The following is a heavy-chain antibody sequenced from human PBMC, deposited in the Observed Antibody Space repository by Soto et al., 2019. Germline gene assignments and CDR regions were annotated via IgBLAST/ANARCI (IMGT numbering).Heavy chain of an antibody. CDR3: ARRRAAWGAGARHAGFEI. CDR2: IWYDGSNK. D-gene: IGHD3-16*01. V-gene: IGHV3-33*01. CDR1: GFTFSSYG. Sequence: LVESGGGVVQPGRSLRLSCAASGFTFSSYGMHWVRQAPGKGLEWVAVIWYDGSNKYYADSVKGRFTISRDNSKNPLYLAMNSLRAEDTAVYFCARRRAAWGAGARHAGFEIWGRGTTVTVSS. J-gene: IGHJ3*02.